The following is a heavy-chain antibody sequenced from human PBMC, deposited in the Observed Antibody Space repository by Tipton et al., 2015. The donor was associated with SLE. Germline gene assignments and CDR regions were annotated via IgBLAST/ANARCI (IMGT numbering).Heavy chain of an antibody. CDR2: ISDSGNT. D-gene: IGHD5-12*01. Sequence: TLSLTCTVSGGFISGYYWIWLRQPPGRGLEWIGYISDSGNTNYNPSLKSRVTISVDTSKNQFSLKLSYVTAADTAVYYCARADGATGLDSWGQGTLVTVSS. V-gene: IGHV4-59*01. J-gene: IGHJ4*02. CDR3: ARADGATGLDS. CDR1: GGFISGYY.